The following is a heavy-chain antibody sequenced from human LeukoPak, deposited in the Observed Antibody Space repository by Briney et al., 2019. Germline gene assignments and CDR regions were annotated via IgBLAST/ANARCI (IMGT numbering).Heavy chain of an antibody. CDR3: ARARYSGYGPFDY. V-gene: IGHV3-7*01. Sequence: GGSLRLSCAASGFTFSSYGMSWVRQAPGKRLEWVANIKQDGSEKYYVDSVKGRFTISRDNAKNSLYLQMNSLRAEDTAVYYCARARYSGYGPFDYWGQGTLVTVSS. J-gene: IGHJ4*02. CDR1: GFTFSSYG. CDR2: IKQDGSEK. D-gene: IGHD5-12*01.